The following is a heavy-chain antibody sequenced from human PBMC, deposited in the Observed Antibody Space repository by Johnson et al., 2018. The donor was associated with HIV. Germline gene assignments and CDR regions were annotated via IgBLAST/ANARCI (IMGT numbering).Heavy chain of an antibody. Sequence: VQLVESGGGLVQPGGSLRLSCAASGFTVSSNYMSWVRQAPGKGLEWVSVIYSGGSTYYADAVKGRFTSSRDNSKNTLYLQMNSLRAEDTAVYYCARAGGSSDDAFDIWGQGTMVTVSS. J-gene: IGHJ3*02. V-gene: IGHV3-66*01. CDR1: GFTVSSNY. D-gene: IGHD6-6*01. CDR3: ARAGGSSDDAFDI. CDR2: IYSGGST.